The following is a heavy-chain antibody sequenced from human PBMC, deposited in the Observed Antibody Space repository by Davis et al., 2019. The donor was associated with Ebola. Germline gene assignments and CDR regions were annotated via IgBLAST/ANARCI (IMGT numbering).Heavy chain of an antibody. V-gene: IGHV4-34*01. CDR2: INHSGST. D-gene: IGHD3-16*02. CDR3: ARSSRYDYVWGSYRHYFDY. CDR1: GGSFSDYF. Sequence: SETLSLTCAVYGGSFSDYFWSWIRQPPGKGLEWIGEINHSGSTNYNPSLKSRVTISVDTSKNQFSLKLSSVTAADTAVYYCARSSRYDYVWGSYRHYFDYWGQGTLVTVSS. J-gene: IGHJ4*02.